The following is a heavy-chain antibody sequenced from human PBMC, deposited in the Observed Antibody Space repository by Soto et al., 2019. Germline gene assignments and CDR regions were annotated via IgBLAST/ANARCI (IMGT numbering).Heavy chain of an antibody. CDR2: IYPGDSDT. Sequence: LGESLKISCKGSGYSFTSYWIGWVRQMPGKGLEWMGIIYPGDSDTRYSPSFQGQVTISADKSISTAYLQWSSLKASDTAMYYCARRGSGDFWGVSPMDVWGQGTTVTASS. J-gene: IGHJ6*02. D-gene: IGHD3-3*01. V-gene: IGHV5-51*01. CDR3: ARRGSGDFWGVSPMDV. CDR1: GYSFTSYW.